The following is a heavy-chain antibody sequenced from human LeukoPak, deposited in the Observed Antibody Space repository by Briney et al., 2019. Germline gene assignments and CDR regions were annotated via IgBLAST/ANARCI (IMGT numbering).Heavy chain of an antibody. CDR1: GYSSSSYG. Sequence: ASVKVSCKASGYSSSSYGISWVRQAPGQGLEWMGWISGYNRNLNYAQKFQGRVSMTADTSTTTAYMELRSLRLDDTAVYFCARDSSYYESYGRDVWGQGTTVTVSS. D-gene: IGHD3-22*01. J-gene: IGHJ6*02. V-gene: IGHV1-18*01. CDR3: ARDSSYYESYGRDV. CDR2: ISGYNRNL.